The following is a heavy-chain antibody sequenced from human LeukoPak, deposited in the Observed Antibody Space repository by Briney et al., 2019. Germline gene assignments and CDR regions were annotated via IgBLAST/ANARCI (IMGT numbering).Heavy chain of an antibody. CDR2: IYYSGST. CDR3: ARGHDYFDY. J-gene: IGHJ4*02. Sequence: SETLSLTCTVSGGSISSSSYYWGWIRQPPGKGLEWIGSIYYSGSTYYNPSLKSRVTISVDTSKNQFSLKLSSVTAADTAVFYCARGHDYFDYWGQGTLVTVSS. CDR1: GGSISSSSYY. V-gene: IGHV4-39*01.